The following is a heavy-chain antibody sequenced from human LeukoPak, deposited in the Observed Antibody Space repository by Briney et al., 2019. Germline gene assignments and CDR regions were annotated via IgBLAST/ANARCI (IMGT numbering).Heavy chain of an antibody. CDR2: ISAYNGNT. Sequence: ASVKVSCKASGYTFTSYGISWVRQAPGQGLEWMGWISAYNGNTNYAQKLQGRVTMTTDTSTSTAYMELRSLRADDPAVYYCAREVMSSWSNWSYYYYYMDVWGKGTTVTVSS. V-gene: IGHV1-18*01. D-gene: IGHD6-13*01. CDR1: GYTFTSYG. J-gene: IGHJ6*03. CDR3: AREVMSSWSNWSYYYYYMDV.